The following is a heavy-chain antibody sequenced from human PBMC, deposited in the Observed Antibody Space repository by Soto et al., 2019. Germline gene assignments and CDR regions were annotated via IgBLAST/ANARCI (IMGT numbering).Heavy chain of an antibody. Sequence: QVQLQESGQGLVKPSQTLSLTCTVSGGSISSGGYYWSWIRQHPGKGLAWIGYIYYSGSTYYNPSLKSRVTISVDTSKNQFSLKLSSVTAADTAVYYCAGVCHGSGWYLGVDYWGQGTLVTVSS. D-gene: IGHD6-19*01. J-gene: IGHJ4*02. CDR2: IYYSGST. CDR3: AGVCHGSGWYLGVDY. V-gene: IGHV4-31*03. CDR1: GGSISSGGYY.